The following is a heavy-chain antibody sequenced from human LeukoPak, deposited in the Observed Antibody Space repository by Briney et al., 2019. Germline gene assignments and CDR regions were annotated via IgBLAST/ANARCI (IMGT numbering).Heavy chain of an antibody. J-gene: IGHJ4*02. CDR3: ARGAYSSSPFDY. Sequence: PGGSLRLSCAASGFTFSSYAIHWVRQAPGKGLEWVAVISYDGSNKYYADSVKGRFTISRDNSKNTLYLQMNSLRAEDTAVYYCARGAYSSSPFDYWGQGTLVTVSS. CDR1: GFTFSSYA. D-gene: IGHD6-6*01. V-gene: IGHV3-30*01. CDR2: ISYDGSNK.